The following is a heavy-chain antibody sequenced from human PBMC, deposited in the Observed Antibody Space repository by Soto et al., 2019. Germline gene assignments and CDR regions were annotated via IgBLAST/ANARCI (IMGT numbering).Heavy chain of an antibody. CDR3: AISGDLPVLDFDY. J-gene: IGHJ4*02. Sequence: QLQLQESGPGLVKPSETLSLTCTVSGGSISSSSYYWGWIRQPPGKGLEWIGSIYYSGSTYYNPSLKSRVTISVDTSKNQFSLKLSSVAAADTAVYYCAISGDLPVLDFDYWGQGTLVTVSS. D-gene: IGHD4-17*01. CDR2: IYYSGST. CDR1: GGSISSSSYY. V-gene: IGHV4-39*01.